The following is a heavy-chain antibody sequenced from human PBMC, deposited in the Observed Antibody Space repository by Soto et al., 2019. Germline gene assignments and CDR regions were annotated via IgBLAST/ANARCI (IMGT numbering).Heavy chain of an antibody. CDR2: IKSKTDGGTT. Sequence: SVSNAWMNWVRQAPGKGLEWVGRIKSKTDGGTTDYAAPVKGRFTISRDDSKNTLYLQMNSLKTEDTAVYYCTTDIITMVRGVNCYFDYWGQGTLVTVSS. CDR1: SVSNAW. CDR3: TTDIITMVRGVNCYFDY. J-gene: IGHJ4*02. D-gene: IGHD3-10*01. V-gene: IGHV3-15*07.